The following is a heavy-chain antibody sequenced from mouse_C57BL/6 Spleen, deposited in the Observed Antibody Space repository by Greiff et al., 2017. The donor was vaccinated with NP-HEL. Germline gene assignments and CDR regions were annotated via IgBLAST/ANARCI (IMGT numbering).Heavy chain of an antibody. Sequence: VQLKQSVAELVRPGASVKLSCTASGFNIKNTYMHWVKQRPEQGLEWIGRIAPANGNTKYAPKFPGKATITADTSSNTAYLQLSSLTSEDSAIYYCARDYYGSSYVGYWGQGTTLTVSS. CDR1: GFNIKNTY. D-gene: IGHD1-1*01. V-gene: IGHV14-3*01. J-gene: IGHJ2*01. CDR3: ARDYYGSSYVGY. CDR2: IAPANGNT.